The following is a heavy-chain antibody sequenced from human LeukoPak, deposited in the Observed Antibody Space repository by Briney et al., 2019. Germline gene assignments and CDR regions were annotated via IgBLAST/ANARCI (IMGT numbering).Heavy chain of an antibody. Sequence: GGSLRLSCAASGFTFSSDAMSWVRQAPGKGLEWVSAISGSGGSTYYADSVKGRFTISRDNSKNTLYLQMNSLRAEDTAVYYCAKRSYGSGSYYNNPPYYFDYWGQGTLVTVSS. J-gene: IGHJ4*02. CDR1: GFTFSSDA. CDR3: AKRSYGSGSYYNNPPYYFDY. CDR2: ISGSGGST. D-gene: IGHD3-10*01. V-gene: IGHV3-23*01.